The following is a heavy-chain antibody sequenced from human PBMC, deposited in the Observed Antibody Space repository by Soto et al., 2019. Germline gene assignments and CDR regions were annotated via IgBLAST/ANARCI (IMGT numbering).Heavy chain of an antibody. Sequence: GGSLRLSCAASGFTFSSYAMHWVRQAPGKGLEYVSAISSNGGSTYYANPVKGRFTISRDNSKNTLYLQMGSLRAEDMAVYYCARGPILGYCSGGSCYADYWGQGTLVTGSS. V-gene: IGHV3-64*01. CDR1: GFTFSSYA. CDR3: ARGPILGYCSGGSCYADY. CDR2: ISSNGGST. J-gene: IGHJ4*02. D-gene: IGHD2-15*01.